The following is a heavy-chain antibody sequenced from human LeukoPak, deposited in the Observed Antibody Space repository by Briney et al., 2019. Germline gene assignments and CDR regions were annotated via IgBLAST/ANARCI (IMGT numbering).Heavy chain of an antibody. CDR3: ARSPSTYYYGSGSYYWKGYFDY. CDR1: GGSISSGGYS. J-gene: IGHJ4*02. Sequence: SQTLSLTCAVSGGSISSGGYSWGWIRQPPGKGLEWIGYIYHSGSTYYNPSLKSRVTISVDRSKNQFSLKLSSVTAADTAVYYCARSPSTYYYGSGSYYWKGYFDYWGQGTLVTVSS. V-gene: IGHV4-30-2*01. CDR2: IYHSGST. D-gene: IGHD3-10*01.